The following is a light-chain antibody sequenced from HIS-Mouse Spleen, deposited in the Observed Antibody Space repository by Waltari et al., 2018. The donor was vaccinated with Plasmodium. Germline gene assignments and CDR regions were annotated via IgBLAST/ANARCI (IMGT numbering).Light chain of an antibody. Sequence: DIQMTQSPSTLSASVVDRVTITCRASQSISSWLAWYQQKPGKAPKLLIYKASSLESGVPSRFSGSGSGTEFTLTISSLQPDDFATYDGKKDNSDWTFGQGTKVESK. J-gene: IGKJ1*01. CDR2: KAS. CDR3: KKDNSDWT. CDR1: QSISSW. V-gene: IGKV1-5*03.